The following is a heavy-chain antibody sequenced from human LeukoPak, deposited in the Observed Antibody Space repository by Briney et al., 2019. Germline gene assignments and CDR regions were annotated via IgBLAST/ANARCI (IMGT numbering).Heavy chain of an antibody. Sequence: GGSLRLSCAASGFTFSSYAMSWVRQAPGKGLEWVSAISGSGGSTYYADSVKGQFTISRDNSKNTLYLQMNSLRAEDTAVYYCAKTKLRYFDWLFLDYWGQGTLVTVSS. V-gene: IGHV3-23*01. CDR2: ISGSGGST. J-gene: IGHJ4*02. D-gene: IGHD3-9*01. CDR1: GFTFSSYA. CDR3: AKTKLRYFDWLFLDY.